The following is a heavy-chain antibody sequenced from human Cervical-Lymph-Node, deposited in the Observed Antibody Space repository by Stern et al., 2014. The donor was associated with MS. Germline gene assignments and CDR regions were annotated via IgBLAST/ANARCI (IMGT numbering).Heavy chain of an antibody. Sequence: EDQLVESGGGLVKPGGSLRLSCAASRFTFSTYSMNWVRQAPGKGLEWVSFISGSSTYKYYADSVKGRFTISRDNAKNSLYLQMNSLRVEDTAVYYCARGFGYGDYYVDYWGQGTLVTVSS. CDR1: RFTFSTYS. D-gene: IGHD4-17*01. J-gene: IGHJ4*02. CDR3: ARGFGYGDYYVDY. CDR2: ISGSSTYK. V-gene: IGHV3-21*01.